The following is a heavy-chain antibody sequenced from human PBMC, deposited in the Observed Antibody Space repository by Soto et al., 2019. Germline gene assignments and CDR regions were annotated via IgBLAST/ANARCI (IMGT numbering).Heavy chain of an antibody. D-gene: IGHD2-2*01. J-gene: IGHJ3*02. V-gene: IGHV1-69*13. CDR2: IIPIFGTA. CDR1: GGTFSSYA. Sequence: ASVKVSCKASGGTFSSYAISWVRQAPGQGLEWMGGIIPIFGTANYAQKFQGRVTITADESTSTAYMELSSLRSEDTAVYYCARPLRYCSSTSCYDAFDIWGQGTRVTVSS. CDR3: ARPLRYCSSTSCYDAFDI.